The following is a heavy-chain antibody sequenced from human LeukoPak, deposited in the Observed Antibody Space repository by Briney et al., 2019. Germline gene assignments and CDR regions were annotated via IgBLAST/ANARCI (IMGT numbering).Heavy chain of an antibody. CDR3: ARGSGSYYSYFDY. V-gene: IGHV3-7*04. D-gene: IGHD1-26*01. Sequence: AGSLRLSCAAYGFTFSSYWMSWVRQAPGKGLEWVANIKQDGSKKYYVDSVKGRVTISRDNAKNSLYLQMNSLRAEDTAVYYCARGSGSYYSYFDYWGQGTLVTVSS. CDR1: GFTFSSYW. J-gene: IGHJ4*02. CDR2: IKQDGSKK.